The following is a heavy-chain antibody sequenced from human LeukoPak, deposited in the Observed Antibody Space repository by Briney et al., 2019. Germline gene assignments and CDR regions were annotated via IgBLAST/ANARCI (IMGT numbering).Heavy chain of an antibody. CDR1: GGSFSGYY. D-gene: IGHD3-16*02. CDR2: INHSGST. V-gene: IGHV4-34*01. Sequence: PSETLSLTCAVYGGSFSGYYWSWIRQPPGKGLEWIGEINHSGSTNYNPSLKSRVTISVDTSKNQFSLKLSSVTAADTAVYYCAIGPAYYDYVWGIYRRPSFDYWGQGTLVTVSS. J-gene: IGHJ4*02. CDR3: AIGPAYYDYVWGIYRRPSFDY.